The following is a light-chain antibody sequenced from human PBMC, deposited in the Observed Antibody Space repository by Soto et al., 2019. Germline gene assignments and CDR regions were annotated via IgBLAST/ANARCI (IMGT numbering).Light chain of an antibody. CDR3: QQYGSSPIT. V-gene: IGKV3-20*01. J-gene: IGKJ5*01. Sequence: VLTENPYTVSLSPGERATLSCRASQSVSSSYLAWFQQKPGQDPRLLIYGASSRATGIPDRFSGSVSGTDCTITISRLEHEDCTVYYCQQYGSSPITFGHGSLLEN. CDR1: QSVSSSY. CDR2: GAS.